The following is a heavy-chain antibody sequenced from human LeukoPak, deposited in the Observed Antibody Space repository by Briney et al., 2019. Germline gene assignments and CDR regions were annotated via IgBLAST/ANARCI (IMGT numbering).Heavy chain of an antibody. CDR3: ARDGRYFDWFYSAYYYCYGMDV. CDR2: INSDGSST. V-gene: IGHV3-74*01. J-gene: IGHJ6*04. D-gene: IGHD3-9*01. Sequence: GGSLRLSCAASGFTFSSYWMHWVRQAPGKGLVWISRINSDGSSTSYADSVKGRFTISRDNAKNTLYLQMNSLRAEDTAVYYCARDGRYFDWFYSAYYYCYGMDVWGKGTTVTVSS. CDR1: GFTFSSYW.